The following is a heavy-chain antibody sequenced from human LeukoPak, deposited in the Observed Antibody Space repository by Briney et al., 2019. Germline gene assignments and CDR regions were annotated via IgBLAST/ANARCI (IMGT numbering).Heavy chain of an antibody. V-gene: IGHV5-10-1*01. Sequence: GESLKISCKGSGYSFTSYWISWVRQMPGKGLEWMGRIDPSDSFNNYRPSLQGHVTISVDKSISTAYLRWSSLKASDTAMYYCARWGVKVSFDYWGQGTLVTVSS. J-gene: IGHJ4*02. D-gene: IGHD3-16*01. CDR1: GYSFTSYW. CDR3: ARWGVKVSFDY. CDR2: IDPSDSFN.